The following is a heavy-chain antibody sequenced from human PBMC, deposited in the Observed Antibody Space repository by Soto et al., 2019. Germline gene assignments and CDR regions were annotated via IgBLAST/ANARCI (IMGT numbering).Heavy chain of an antibody. Sequence: PSETRSNTGTVAEGVVISGSYNWGWIRQPPGKGLEWIGSIYYSGSTYYNPSLKSRVTISVDTSKNQFSLKLSSVTAADTAVYYCAGGDEGIAAAGRTNSTYYFDYWGQGTLVTVSS. CDR3: AGGDEGIAAAGRTNSTYYFDY. D-gene: IGHD6-13*01. CDR2: IYYSGST. J-gene: IGHJ4*02. CDR1: EGVVISGSYN. V-gene: IGHV4-39*01.